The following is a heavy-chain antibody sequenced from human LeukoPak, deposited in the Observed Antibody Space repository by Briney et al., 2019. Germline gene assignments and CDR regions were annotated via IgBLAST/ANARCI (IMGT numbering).Heavy chain of an antibody. J-gene: IGHJ4*02. Sequence: GGSLRLSCAVSGITLSNYGMSWVRQAPGKGLGWVAGISDSGGSTNYADSVKGRFTISRDNPKNTLYLQMNSLRVEDTAVYFCAKRGVVIRVILVGFHREAYYFDSWGQGALVTVSS. V-gene: IGHV3-23*01. CDR3: AKRGVVIRVILVGFHREAYYFDS. D-gene: IGHD3-22*01. CDR1: GITLSNYG. CDR2: ISDSGGST.